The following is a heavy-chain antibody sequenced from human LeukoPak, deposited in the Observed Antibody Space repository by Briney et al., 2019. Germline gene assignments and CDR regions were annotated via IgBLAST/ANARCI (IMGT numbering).Heavy chain of an antibody. CDR1: GYTFTGYY. Sequence: ASVKVSCKASGYTFTGYYIHWVRQAPGQGLEWMGWIYPYSGDTNYAQNFQGRVTMTRDTSISTAYMELSSLKSDDTAVYYCARVYSGYENFDYWGQGTLVTVSS. CDR3: ARVYSGYENFDY. J-gene: IGHJ4*02. V-gene: IGHV1-2*02. D-gene: IGHD5-12*01. CDR2: IYPYSGDT.